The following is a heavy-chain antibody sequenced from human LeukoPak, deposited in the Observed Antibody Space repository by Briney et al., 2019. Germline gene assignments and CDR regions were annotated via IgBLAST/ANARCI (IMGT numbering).Heavy chain of an antibody. J-gene: IGHJ6*03. D-gene: IGHD6-6*01. V-gene: IGHV3-7*01. CDR3: ARSTIAARPFGRYYYYMDV. CDR1: GFTFSNYW. CDR2: INHDGSEK. Sequence: GGSLRLSCAASGFTFSNYWMSWVRQAPGKGLEWVANINHDGSEKYYVDAVEGRFIISRDNAKNTLYLQMNSLRAEDTAVYYCARSTIAARPFGRYYYYMDVWGKGTTVTVSS.